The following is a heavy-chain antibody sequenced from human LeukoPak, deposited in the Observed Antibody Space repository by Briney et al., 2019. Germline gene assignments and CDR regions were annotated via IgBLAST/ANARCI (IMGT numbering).Heavy chain of an antibody. Sequence: GGSLRLSCAASGFTFSSYGMHWVRQAPGKGLEWVAVIWYDGSNKYYADSVKGRFTISRDNSKNTLYLQMNSLRAEDTAVYYCARDPQETFDWPYYFDYWGQGTLVTVSS. CDR2: IWYDGSNK. CDR1: GFTFSSYG. J-gene: IGHJ4*02. CDR3: ARDPQETFDWPYYFDY. D-gene: IGHD3-9*01. V-gene: IGHV3-33*01.